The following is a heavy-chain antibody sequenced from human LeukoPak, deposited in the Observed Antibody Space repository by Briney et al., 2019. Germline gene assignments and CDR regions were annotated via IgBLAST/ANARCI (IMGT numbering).Heavy chain of an antibody. CDR2: IYYSGST. D-gene: IGHD6-25*01. J-gene: IGHJ3*02. Sequence: SETLSLTCTVSGGSISSYYWSWIRQPPGKGLEWIGYIYYSGSTNYNPSLKSRVTISVDTSKNQFSLKLSSVTAADTAVYYCASNGPKGSGYAFDIWGQGTMVTVSS. V-gene: IGHV4-59*01. CDR1: GGSISSYY. CDR3: ASNGPKGSGYAFDI.